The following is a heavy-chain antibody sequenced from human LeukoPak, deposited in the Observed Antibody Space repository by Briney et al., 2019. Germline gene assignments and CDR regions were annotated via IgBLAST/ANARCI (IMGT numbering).Heavy chain of an antibody. V-gene: IGHV4-34*01. CDR2: INHSGST. CDR3: ARGSNLGY. CDR1: GGSFSGYY. D-gene: IGHD3-3*02. Sequence: ETLSLTCAVYGGSFSGYYWSWIRQPPGKGLEWIGEINHSGSTNYNPSLESRATISVDTSKNQFSLKLSSVTAADTAVYFCARGSNLGYWGQGTLVTVSS. J-gene: IGHJ4*02.